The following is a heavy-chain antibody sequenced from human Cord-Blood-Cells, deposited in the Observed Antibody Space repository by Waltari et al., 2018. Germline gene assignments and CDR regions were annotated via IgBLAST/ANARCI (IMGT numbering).Heavy chain of an antibody. CDR2: MYSGGST. V-gene: IGHV3-53*01. Sequence: EVQLVESGGGLIQPGGSLRLSCAASGFTVSSNYMSWVCQAPGKGVEWVSVMYSGGSTYYADSVKGRFTISRDNSKNTLYLQMNSLRAEDTAVYYCARAGYSYGYFDYWGQGTLVTVSS. J-gene: IGHJ4*02. CDR1: GFTVSSNY. D-gene: IGHD5-18*01. CDR3: ARAGYSYGYFDY.